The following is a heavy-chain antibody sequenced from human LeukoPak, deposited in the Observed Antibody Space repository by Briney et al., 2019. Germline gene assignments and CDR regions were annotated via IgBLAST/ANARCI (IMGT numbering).Heavy chain of an antibody. Sequence: GGSLRLSCAASGFTFSSYVMSWVRQAPGKGLEWVSSISGNAGSTAYADSVKGRLTISRDNSKDTLCPQMNSLRAEDTAVYYCARRAATGSFDYWGQGTLVTVSS. D-gene: IGHD1-1*01. CDR2: ISGNAGST. CDR3: ARRAATGSFDY. V-gene: IGHV3-23*01. CDR1: GFTFSSYV. J-gene: IGHJ4*02.